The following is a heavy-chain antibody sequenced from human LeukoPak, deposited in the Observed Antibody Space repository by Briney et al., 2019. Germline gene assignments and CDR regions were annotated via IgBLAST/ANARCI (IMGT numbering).Heavy chain of an antibody. D-gene: IGHD3-10*01. CDR3: ARVVVLWFGELRNFDY. Sequence: SETLSLTCTVSGDSISTNGYYWGWIRQAPGKGLEWIGSMYSNGRSFYKTSLRSRVTISGDTSKNQFSLKLSSVTAADTAVYYCARVVVLWFGELRNFDYWGQGTLVTVSS. CDR2: MYSNGRS. V-gene: IGHV4-39*07. CDR1: GDSISTNGYY. J-gene: IGHJ4*02.